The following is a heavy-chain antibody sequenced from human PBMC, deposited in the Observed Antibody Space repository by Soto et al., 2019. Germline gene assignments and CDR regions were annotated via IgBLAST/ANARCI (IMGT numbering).Heavy chain of an antibody. J-gene: IGHJ6*02. V-gene: IGHV4-4*02. Sequence: NPSETLSLTCAVSGGSISSANWWTWVRQPPGKGLEWIGEIYHGGSTSYNPSLKSRVTLSLDKFKNHFSLNLTSVTAADTAVYYCARLSFSYGVDVWGQGTTVTVSS. CDR1: GGSISSANW. CDR3: ARLSFSYGVDV. CDR2: IYHGGST.